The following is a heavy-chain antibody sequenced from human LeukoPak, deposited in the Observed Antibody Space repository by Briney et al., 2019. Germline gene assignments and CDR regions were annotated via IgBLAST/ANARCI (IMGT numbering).Heavy chain of an antibody. J-gene: IGHJ6*03. D-gene: IGHD1-26*01. V-gene: IGHV3-30*02. CDR3: AREVGAKYYYYYMDV. CDR2: IRYA. Sequence: GGSLRLSCAASGFTFSGYGMHWVRQAPGKGLEWVTFIRYAVKGRFTISRDNSKNTLYLQMNSLRAEDTAVYYCAREVGAKYYYYYMDVWGKGTTVTVSS. CDR1: GFTFSGYG.